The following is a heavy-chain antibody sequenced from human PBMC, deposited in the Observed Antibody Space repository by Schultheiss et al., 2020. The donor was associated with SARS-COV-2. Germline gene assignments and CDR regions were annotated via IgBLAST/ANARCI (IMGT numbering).Heavy chain of an antibody. CDR2: INPSGGST. CDR1: GYTFTSYY. CDR3: ARPRDLGSGWHGGGLDYYYGMDV. Sequence: ASVKVSCKASGYTFTSYYMHWVRQAPGQGLEWMGIINPSGGSTNYAQKLQGRVTMTRDTSTSTVYMELRSLRSEDTAVYYCARPRDLGSGWHGGGLDYYYGMDVWGQGATVTVSS. D-gene: IGHD6-19*01. V-gene: IGHV1-46*04. J-gene: IGHJ6*02.